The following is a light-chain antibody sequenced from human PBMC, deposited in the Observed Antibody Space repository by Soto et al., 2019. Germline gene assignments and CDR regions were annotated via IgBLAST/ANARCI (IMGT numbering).Light chain of an antibody. CDR3: HQYCSYPPWT. CDR1: QSILSTSTNKNY. CDR2: WAS. J-gene: IGKJ1*01. V-gene: IGKV4-1*01. Sequence: DIVLTQSPDSLAVSLGERATINCKSTQSILSTSTNKNYLGWYQQKPGQPPKLLIYWASSREFGVHDRFTGSGSGTDFTLTISSLQAEDVATYYCHQYCSYPPWTFGQGTKVEIK.